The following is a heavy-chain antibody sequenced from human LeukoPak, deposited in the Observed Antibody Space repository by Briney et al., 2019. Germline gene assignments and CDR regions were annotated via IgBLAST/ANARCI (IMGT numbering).Heavy chain of an antibody. J-gene: IGHJ5*02. CDR1: GFTFSDYS. CDR2: ISRSSSYI. Sequence: NTGGSLRLSCAASGFTFSDYSMNWVRQAPGKGLEWVSSISRSSSYIYYADSMMGRFTISRDDAKNSLSLQMNSLRAEDTAVYYCARDRDFGVGNWFDPWGQGVLVTVSA. D-gene: IGHD3-3*01. CDR3: ARDRDFGVGNWFDP. V-gene: IGHV3-21*01.